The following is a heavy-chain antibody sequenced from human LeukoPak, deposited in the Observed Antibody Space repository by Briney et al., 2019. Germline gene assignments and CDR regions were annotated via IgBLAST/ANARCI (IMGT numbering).Heavy chain of an antibody. CDR3: AKGSSNGRPYYFDY. D-gene: IGHD6-19*01. J-gene: IGHJ4*02. CDR1: GFTFSSYV. V-gene: IGHV3-23*01. CDR2: LNGGGDST. Sequence: GGSLRLSCAASGFTFSSYVMSWVRQAPGKGLEWVSALNGGGDSTNYVDSVKGRFTTSRDNSKNTLYLQMNSLRAEDTAVYYCAKGSSNGRPYYFDYWGQGALVTVSS.